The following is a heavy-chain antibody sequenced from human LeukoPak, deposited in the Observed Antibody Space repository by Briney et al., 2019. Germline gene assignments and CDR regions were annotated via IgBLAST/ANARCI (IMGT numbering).Heavy chain of an antibody. CDR1: GYTLTELS. CDR2: FDPEVGKT. D-gene: IGHD2-15*01. V-gene: IGHV1-24*01. CDR3: ATRYCSGGSCPNYYYYYINV. J-gene: IGHJ6*03. Sequence: GASVKVSCKVSGYTLTELSMHWVRRAPGKGLEWMGGFDPEVGKTIYAQKFQGRVAMTEDTSTDTAYMELSSLRSEDTAVYYCATRYCSGGSCPNYYYYYINVWGKGTTVTISS.